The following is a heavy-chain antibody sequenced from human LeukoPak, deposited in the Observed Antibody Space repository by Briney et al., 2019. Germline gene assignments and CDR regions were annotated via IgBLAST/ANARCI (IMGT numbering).Heavy chain of an antibody. V-gene: IGHV1-2*02. Sequence: ASVKVSCKASGYTFTSFDINWVRQATGQGLEWMGWMNPNSGGTNYAQKFQGRVTMTRDTSISTAYMELSRLRSDDTAVYYCARAPYPQYYYDSSWGQGTLVTVSS. D-gene: IGHD3-22*01. CDR3: ARAPYPQYYYDSS. CDR2: MNPNSGGT. CDR1: GYTFTSFD. J-gene: IGHJ4*02.